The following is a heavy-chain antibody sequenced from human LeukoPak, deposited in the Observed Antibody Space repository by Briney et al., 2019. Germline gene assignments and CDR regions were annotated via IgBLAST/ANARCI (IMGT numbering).Heavy chain of an antibody. CDR2: IYTGGNT. Sequence: SETLSLTCTVSGASISSYYWSWIRQPAGKRLEWIGRIYTGGNTKYNPSLKSRVTMSVDTSKNQFSLKVSSVTAADTAVYYCARDQGSGDESYFDYWGQGTLVTVSS. CDR3: ARDQGSGDESYFDY. V-gene: IGHV4-4*07. D-gene: IGHD7-27*01. J-gene: IGHJ4*02. CDR1: GASISSYY.